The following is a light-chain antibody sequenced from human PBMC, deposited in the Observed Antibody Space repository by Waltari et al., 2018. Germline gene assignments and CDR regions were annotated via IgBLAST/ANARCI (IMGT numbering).Light chain of an antibody. CDR1: QGFSNY. V-gene: IGKV1-27*01. J-gene: IGKJ4*01. CDR3: QKFNSAPLT. CDR2: AAS. Sequence: DIQMTQSPSSLSASVGDRVTITCRASQGFSNYLAWYQQKPGKVPKLRIYAASTLQSGVPSRFSGSGSGTDFTLTISSLQPEDVATYYCQKFNSAPLTFGGGTKVEIK.